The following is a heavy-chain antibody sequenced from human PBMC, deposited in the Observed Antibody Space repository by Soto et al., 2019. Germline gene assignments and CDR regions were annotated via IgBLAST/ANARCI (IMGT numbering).Heavy chain of an antibody. J-gene: IGHJ4*02. Sequence: SETLSLTCTVSGGSISSYYWSWIRQPPGKGLEWIGYIYYSGSTNYNPSLKSRVTISVDTSKNQFSLKLSSVTAADTAVYYCARIGSDAYDFWSGYYIGYWGQGALVTVSS. D-gene: IGHD3-3*01. CDR1: GGSISSYY. CDR3: ARIGSDAYDFWSGYYIGY. CDR2: IYYSGST. V-gene: IGHV4-59*01.